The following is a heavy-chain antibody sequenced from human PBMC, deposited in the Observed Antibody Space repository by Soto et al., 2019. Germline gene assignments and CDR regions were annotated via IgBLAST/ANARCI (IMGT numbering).Heavy chain of an antibody. CDR3: AASCVGCGGFNYYGMDV. V-gene: IGHV4-31*03. CDR1: GGSISSGGYY. Sequence: QVQLQESGPGLVKPSQTLSLTCTVSGGSISSGGYYWNWIRQHPGKGLEWIGYIYYSGTTYYNPSLKSRVTISVDTSKTQFSLKLSPVTAADTAVYYCAASCVGCGGFNYYGMDVWGQGTTVTVSS. CDR2: IYYSGTT. J-gene: IGHJ6*02. D-gene: IGHD2-21*01.